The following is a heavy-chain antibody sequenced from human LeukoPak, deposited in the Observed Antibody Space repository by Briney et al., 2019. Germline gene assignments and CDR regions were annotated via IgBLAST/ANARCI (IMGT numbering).Heavy chain of an antibody. J-gene: IGHJ4*02. Sequence: GGSLRLSCAASGFPFSRYSMNGVRQAPGKGLEWVSSITSSSGYIHYADSVKGRFTISRDNAKNSLYLQMNSLRAEDTAVYYCAREITSSSSFDSWGQGTLVTVSS. CDR3: AREITSSSSFDS. V-gene: IGHV3-21*01. CDR1: GFPFSRYS. CDR2: ITSSSGYI. D-gene: IGHD6-6*01.